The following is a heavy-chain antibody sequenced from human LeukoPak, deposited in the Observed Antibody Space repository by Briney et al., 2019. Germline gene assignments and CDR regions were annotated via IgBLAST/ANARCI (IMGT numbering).Heavy chain of an antibody. J-gene: IGHJ3*02. CDR1: GGSISSGSSY. CDR2: IYTSGYT. CDR3: ATEPSHSAFDI. V-gene: IGHV4-61*02. Sequence: SETLSLTCAVSGGSISSGSSYWSWIRQPAGKGLEWIGRIYTSGYTNYNPSLKSRVTISVDTSKNQFSLKLSSVTAADTAVYYCATEPSHSAFDIWGQGTMVTVSS.